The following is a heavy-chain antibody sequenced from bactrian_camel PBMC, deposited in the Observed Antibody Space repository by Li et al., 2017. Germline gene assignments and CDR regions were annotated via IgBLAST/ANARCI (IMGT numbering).Heavy chain of an antibody. CDR1: GYKINNGC. Sequence: HVQLVESGGGSVQVGGSLKLSCLASGYKINNGCVGWYRQSPGKKREPIAAISTGTGNTYYADSVKGRFTISRDNTKNSVNLQMNSLRPEDSAVYFCAADDGEGCGLKYLQFQDTYWGQGTQVTVS. D-gene: IGHD5*01. J-gene: IGHJ4*01. CDR2: ISTGTGNT. V-gene: IGHV3S54*01. CDR3: AADDGEGCGLKYLQFQDTY.